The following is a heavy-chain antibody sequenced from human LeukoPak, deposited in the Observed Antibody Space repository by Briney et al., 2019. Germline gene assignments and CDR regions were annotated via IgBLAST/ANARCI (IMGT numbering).Heavy chain of an antibody. V-gene: IGHV1-46*01. Sequence: ASVKVSCKASGYTFTSYYMHWVRQAPGQGLEWMGIINPSGGSTSYAQKFQGRVTMTRDTSTSTVYMELSSLRSEDTAVYYCARASSRYFDWLLCHYWGQGTLVTVSS. J-gene: IGHJ4*02. D-gene: IGHD3-9*01. CDR3: ARASSRYFDWLLCHY. CDR2: INPSGGST. CDR1: GYTFTSYY.